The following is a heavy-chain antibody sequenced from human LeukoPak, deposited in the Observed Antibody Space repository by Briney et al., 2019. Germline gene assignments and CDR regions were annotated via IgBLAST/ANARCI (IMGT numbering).Heavy chain of an antibody. D-gene: IGHD2-2*01. CDR2: INPSGGST. CDR1: GYTFTSYY. CDR3: AREYCSSTSCYAGRYYYYYMDV. J-gene: IGHJ6*03. V-gene: IGHV1-46*01. Sequence: ASVKVSCKASGYTFTSYYMHWVRQAPGQGLEWMGIINPSGGSTSYAQKLQGRVTMTTDTSTSTAYMELRSLRSDDTAVYYCAREYCSSTSCYAGRYYYYYMDVWGKGTTVTVSS.